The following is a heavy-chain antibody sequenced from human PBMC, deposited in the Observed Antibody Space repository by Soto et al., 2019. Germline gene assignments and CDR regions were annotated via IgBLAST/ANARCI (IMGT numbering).Heavy chain of an antibody. J-gene: IGHJ4*02. CDR2: IIPIFGTA. V-gene: IGHV1-69*01. Sequence: QVLLVQSGAEVKKPGSSVKVSCKASGGTFSSYAISWVRQAPGQGLEWMGGIIPIFGTANYAQKFQGRVTITADESTSTAYMELSSLRSEDTAVYYCARGFGELLEYYFDYWGQGTLVTVSS. CDR3: ARGFGELLEYYFDY. CDR1: GGTFSSYA. D-gene: IGHD3-10*01.